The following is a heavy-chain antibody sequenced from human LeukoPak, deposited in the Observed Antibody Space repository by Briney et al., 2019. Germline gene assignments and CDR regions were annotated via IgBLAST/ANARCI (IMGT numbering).Heavy chain of an antibody. D-gene: IGHD3-3*01. CDR3: AMASRYDFWSGYSGAFDI. Sequence: SETLSLTCTVSGRSISSYYWSWIRQPPGKGLEWIRYIYYSGSTNYNPSLKSRVTISVDTSKNQFSLKLSSVTAAVTAEYYCAMASRYDFWSGYSGAFDIWGQGTMVTVSS. CDR2: IYYSGST. V-gene: IGHV4-59*01. CDR1: GRSISSYY. J-gene: IGHJ3*02.